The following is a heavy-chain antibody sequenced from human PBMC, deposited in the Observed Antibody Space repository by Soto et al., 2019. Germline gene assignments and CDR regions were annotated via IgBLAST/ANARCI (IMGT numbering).Heavy chain of an antibody. CDR2: IGVSDDST. D-gene: IGHD2-15*01. CDR1: GFTFSSYA. J-gene: IGHJ6*02. Sequence: PGGSLRLSCAVSGFTFSSYAMNWVRQAPGKGLEWVSSIGVSDDSTYYADSVKGRFTISRDDSKNTPYLQMNSLKTEDTAVYYCTRQFGETGIRDCSGGSCYSGYYYGVDVWGQGTTVTVSS. V-gene: IGHV3-23*01. CDR3: TRQFGETGIRDCSGGSCYSGYYYGVDV.